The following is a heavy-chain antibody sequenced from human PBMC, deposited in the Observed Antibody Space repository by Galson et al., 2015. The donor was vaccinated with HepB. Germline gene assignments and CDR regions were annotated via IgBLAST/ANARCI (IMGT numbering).Heavy chain of an antibody. CDR3: AKEGGVAAAGSLDY. Sequence: SCKASGFTFTSYGMHWVRQAPGKGLEWVAVISYDGSNKYYADSVKGRFTISRDNSKNTLYLQMNSLRAEDTAMYYCAKEGGVAAAGSLDYWGQGTLVTVSS. D-gene: IGHD6-13*01. CDR1: GFTFTSYG. V-gene: IGHV3-30*18. CDR2: ISYDGSNK. J-gene: IGHJ4*02.